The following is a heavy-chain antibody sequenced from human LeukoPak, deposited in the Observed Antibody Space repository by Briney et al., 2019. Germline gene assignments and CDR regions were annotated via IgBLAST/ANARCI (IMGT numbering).Heavy chain of an antibody. CDR1: GSTFTGYF. D-gene: IGHD6-19*01. V-gene: IGHV1-2*02. CDR2: LNPNSGVT. J-gene: IGHJ3*01. Sequence: ASVKVSCKTSGSTFTGYFIHWVRQAPGQRLEYMGCLNPNSGVTNLAQKFQGRVTMTRDTSISTAYMELGMLRSDDTAVYYCAREAGTFFDPFDFWGHGTLVTVSS. CDR3: AREAGTFFDPFDF.